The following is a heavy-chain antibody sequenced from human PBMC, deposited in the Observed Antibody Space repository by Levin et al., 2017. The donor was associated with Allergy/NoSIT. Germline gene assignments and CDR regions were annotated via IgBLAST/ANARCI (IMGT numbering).Heavy chain of an antibody. Sequence: SPTLSLPCPVSGDSIPSYYWTWIRQPPGRRLEWIGYAHFSGSTNYNPSLQSRVTMSVDTSKSHFSLKLSSVTAADTAVYYCVKVRAGGLFDYWSQGTLVTVSS. D-gene: IGHD2-8*02. CDR1: GDSIPSYY. CDR2: AHFSGST. V-gene: IGHV4-59*01. J-gene: IGHJ4*02. CDR3: VKVRAGGLFDY.